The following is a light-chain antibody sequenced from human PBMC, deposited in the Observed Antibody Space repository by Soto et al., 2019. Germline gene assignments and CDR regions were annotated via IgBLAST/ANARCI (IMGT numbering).Light chain of an antibody. CDR3: QQYNSYWT. CDR1: QSISSW. J-gene: IGKJ1*01. Sequence: IHMTQSPSTLSASVGDRVTITCRASQSISSWLSWYQQKPGKAPKLLIYKASSLQIGVPSRFSGSGSGTEFTLTISSLQPDDFATYYCQQYNSYWTFGQGTKVDNK. V-gene: IGKV1-5*03. CDR2: KAS.